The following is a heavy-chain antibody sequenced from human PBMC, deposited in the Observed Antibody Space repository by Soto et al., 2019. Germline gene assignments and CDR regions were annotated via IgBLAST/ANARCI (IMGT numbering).Heavy chain of an antibody. CDR3: ARGVRVRGVIMRYYYYGMDV. CDR1: GGSFSGYY. V-gene: IGHV4-34*01. J-gene: IGHJ6*02. D-gene: IGHD3-10*01. CDR2: INHSGST. Sequence: ASETLSLTCAVYGGSFSGYYWSWIRQPPGKGLEWIGEINHSGSTNYNPSLKSRVTISVDTSKNQFSLKLSSVTAADTAVYYCARGVRVRGVIMRYYYYGMDVWGQGTTVT.